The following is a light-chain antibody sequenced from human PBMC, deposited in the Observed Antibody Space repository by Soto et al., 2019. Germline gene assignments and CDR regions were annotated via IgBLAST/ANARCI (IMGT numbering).Light chain of an antibody. CDR1: QSVSSY. J-gene: IGKJ2*01. Sequence: EIVLTQSPATLSLSPGERATLSCRASQSVSSYLAWYQHKPGQAPRLLIYGASNRATDIPARFSGRGSGTDCTLTISSLESGDSAIYYCQQRDKWPRTFGQGTKLEIK. CDR2: GAS. V-gene: IGKV3-11*01. CDR3: QQRDKWPRT.